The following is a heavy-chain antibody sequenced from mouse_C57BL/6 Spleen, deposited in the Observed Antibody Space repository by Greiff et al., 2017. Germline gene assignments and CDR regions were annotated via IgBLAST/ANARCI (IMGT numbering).Heavy chain of an antibody. V-gene: IGHV1-82*01. Sequence: VQLQESGPELVKPGASVKISCKASGYAFSSSWMNWVKQRPGKGLEWIGRIYPGDGDTNYNGKFKGKATLTADKSSSTAYMQLSSLTSEDSAVYFCARGGGLLWGQGTTLTVSS. J-gene: IGHJ2*01. CDR1: GYAFSSSW. D-gene: IGHD2-13*01. CDR2: IYPGDGDT. CDR3: ARGGGLL.